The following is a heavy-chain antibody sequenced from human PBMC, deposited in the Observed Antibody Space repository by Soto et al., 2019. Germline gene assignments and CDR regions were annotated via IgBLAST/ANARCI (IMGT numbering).Heavy chain of an antibody. Sequence: PGGSLRLSCAATGFSFAGYALTWVRQAPGKGLEWLSAVSGGGASTYYADSVRGRFSISRDVSGNMIYLQLNRLTAGDTATYYCAKTKNFNGYYGGFDAWGQGTRVTVYS. D-gene: IGHD3-3*01. CDR2: VSGGGAST. CDR3: AKTKNFNGYYGGFDA. V-gene: IGHV3-23*01. J-gene: IGHJ4*02. CDR1: GFSFAGYA.